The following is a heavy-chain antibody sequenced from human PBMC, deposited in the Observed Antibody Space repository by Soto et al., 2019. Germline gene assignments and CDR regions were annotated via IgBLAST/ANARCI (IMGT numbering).Heavy chain of an antibody. V-gene: IGHV4-34*01. J-gene: IGHJ6*03. D-gene: IGHD2-2*01. CDR3: ARGEGYCSSTSCYLADYYYYYYYMDV. Sequence: SETLSLTCAVYGGSFSGYYWSWIRQPPGKGLEWIGEINHSGSTNYNPSLKSRVTISVDTSKNQFSLKLSSVTAADTAVYYCARGEGYCSSTSCYLADYYYYYYYMDVWGKGTTVTVSS. CDR1: GGSFSGYY. CDR2: INHSGST.